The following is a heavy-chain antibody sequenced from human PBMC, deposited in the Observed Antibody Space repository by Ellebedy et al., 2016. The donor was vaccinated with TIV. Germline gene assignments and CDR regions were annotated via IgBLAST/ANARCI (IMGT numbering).Heavy chain of an antibody. CDR3: VRGGASSVYLDY. Sequence: MPSETLSLTCTVSGGSISSSYWSWIRQPPGKRPEWIAFISYTGSTNYNPSLQSRAIISADTSKNQFSLKLNSVTTADTAVYYCVRGGASSVYLDYWGQGILVTVSS. CDR1: GGSISSSY. D-gene: IGHD6-19*01. V-gene: IGHV4-59*01. J-gene: IGHJ4*02. CDR2: ISYTGST.